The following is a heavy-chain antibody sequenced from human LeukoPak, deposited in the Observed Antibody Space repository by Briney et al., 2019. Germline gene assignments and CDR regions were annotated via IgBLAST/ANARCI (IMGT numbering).Heavy chain of an antibody. V-gene: IGHV4-4*09. CDR2: IYNRGIT. J-gene: IGHJ4*02. CDR3: GATIVRRCPFDS. D-gene: IGHD5-12*01. Sequence: SETLSLTCTVSRGSLSNDYWSWVRQPPGNGLEWIVYIYNRGITDYNPSLKIRVTISVDTSKNQFSLKLSCVTAAEAGVYYCGATIVRRCPFDSWVQGTLVPVSS. CDR1: RGSLSNDY.